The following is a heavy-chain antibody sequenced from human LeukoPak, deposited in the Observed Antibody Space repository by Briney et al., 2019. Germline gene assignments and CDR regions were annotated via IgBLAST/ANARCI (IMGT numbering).Heavy chain of an antibody. CDR3: ARPGVFGVEDYYFDY. CDR1: GYTFTSYG. CDR2: ISAYNGNT. D-gene: IGHD3-3*01. Sequence: GASVKVSCKASGYTFTSYGISWVRQAPGQGLEWMGWISAYNGNTNYAQKLQGRVTMTTDTSTSTAYMELRSLRSDDTAVYYCARPGVFGVEDYYFDYWGQGTLVTVSS. V-gene: IGHV1-18*01. J-gene: IGHJ4*02.